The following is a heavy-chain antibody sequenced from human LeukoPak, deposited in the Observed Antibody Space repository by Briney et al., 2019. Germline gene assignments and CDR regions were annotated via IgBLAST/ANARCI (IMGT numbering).Heavy chain of an antibody. CDR3: ARYNILTASDY. D-gene: IGHD3-9*01. CDR1: GGSISSYY. CDR2: IYTSGST. Sequence: SETLSLTCTVSGGSISSYYWSWIRQPAGKGLEWIGRIYTSGSTNYNPSLTSRVTISVDTSKNQFSLKLTSVTAADTAVYYCARYNILTASDYWGQGILVTVSS. J-gene: IGHJ4*02. V-gene: IGHV4-4*07.